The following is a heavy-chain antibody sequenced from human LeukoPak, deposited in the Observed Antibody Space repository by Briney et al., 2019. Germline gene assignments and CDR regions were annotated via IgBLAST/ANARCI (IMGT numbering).Heavy chain of an antibody. J-gene: IGHJ3*02. Sequence: ASVKVSCKASGHTFTSYDINWVRQATGQGLEWMGWMNPNSGNTGYAQKFQGRVTMTRNTSISTAYMELSSLRSEDTAVYYCARGIAAAGAFDIWGQGTMVTVSS. CDR3: ARGIAAAGAFDI. D-gene: IGHD6-13*01. V-gene: IGHV1-8*01. CDR2: MNPNSGNT. CDR1: GHTFTSYD.